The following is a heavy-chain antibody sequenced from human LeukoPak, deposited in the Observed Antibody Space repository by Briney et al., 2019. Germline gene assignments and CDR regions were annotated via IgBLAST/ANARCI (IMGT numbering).Heavy chain of an antibody. CDR1: GFTFSSYS. CDR2: ISSSNI. D-gene: IGHD6-13*01. V-gene: IGHV3-21*04. J-gene: IGHJ4*02. Sequence: GGSLRLSCAASGFTFSSYSMNWVRQAPGKGLEWVSSISSSNIYYADSVKGRFTISRDNSKNTLYLQMNSLRAEDTAVYYCAKDPYSSSWSDLDYWGQGTLVTVSS. CDR3: AKDPYSSSWSDLDY.